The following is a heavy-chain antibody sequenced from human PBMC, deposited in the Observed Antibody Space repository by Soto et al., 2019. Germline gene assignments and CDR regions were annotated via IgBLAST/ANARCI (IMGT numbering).Heavy chain of an antibody. D-gene: IGHD6-6*01. J-gene: IGHJ5*02. CDR3: ARVQPSSTLDP. CDR2: ISSSSSYT. V-gene: IGHV3-11*06. CDR1: GFTFSDYY. Sequence: GRSLRLSCAASGFTFSDYYMSWIRQAPGTGLEWVSYISSSSSYTNYADSVKGRFTISRHNAKNSLYLQMNSLRAEDTAVYYCARVQPSSTLDPWGQGTLVTVSS.